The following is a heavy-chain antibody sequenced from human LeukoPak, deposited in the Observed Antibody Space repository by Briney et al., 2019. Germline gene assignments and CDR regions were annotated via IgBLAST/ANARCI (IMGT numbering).Heavy chain of an antibody. J-gene: IGHJ6*02. CDR1: GGTFSSYA. CDR3: ARGSSGWELLYYYYYGMDV. Sequence: GASVKVSCKASGGTFSSYAISWVRQATGQGLEWMGWMNPNSGNTGYAQKFQGRVTMTRNTSISTAYMELSSLRSEDTAVYYCARGSSGWELLYYYYYGMDVRGQGTTVTVSS. V-gene: IGHV1-8*02. CDR2: MNPNSGNT. D-gene: IGHD1-26*01.